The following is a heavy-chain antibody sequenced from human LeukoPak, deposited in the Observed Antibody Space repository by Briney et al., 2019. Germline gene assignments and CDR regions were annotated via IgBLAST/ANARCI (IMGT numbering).Heavy chain of an antibody. CDR1: GFTFSSYG. D-gene: IGHD6-13*01. CDR3: AKVRGNRIAAAGLIDY. Sequence: RPGGSLRLSCAASGFTFSSYGMHWVRQAPGKGLEWVAFIRYDGSNKYYADSVKGRFTISRDNSKNTLYLQMNSLRAEDTAVYYCAKVRGNRIAAAGLIDYWGQGTLVTVSS. J-gene: IGHJ4*02. V-gene: IGHV3-30*02. CDR2: IRYDGSNK.